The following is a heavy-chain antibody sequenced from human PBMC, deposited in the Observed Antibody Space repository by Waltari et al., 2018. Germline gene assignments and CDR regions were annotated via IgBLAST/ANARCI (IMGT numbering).Heavy chain of an antibody. J-gene: IGHJ5*02. CDR2: INQSGRT. D-gene: IGHD2-15*01. CDR3: ATYCSGGSCTDGYNWFDP. V-gene: IGHV4-34*01. CDR1: GVSFSGYY. Sequence: QVQLPQWGAGLLKPSETLSLTCAVYGVSFSGYYLSWLRQPPGKGLEWIGEINQSGRTNHNPSLKCRVTISVDTSKNQFSLKLSSVTAADTAVYYCATYCSGGSCTDGYNWFDPWGQGTLVTVSS.